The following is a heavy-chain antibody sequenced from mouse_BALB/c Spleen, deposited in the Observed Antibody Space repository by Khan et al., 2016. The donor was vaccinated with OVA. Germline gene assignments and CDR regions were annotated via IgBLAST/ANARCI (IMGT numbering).Heavy chain of an antibody. CDR2: ITSGGSYT. V-gene: IGHV5-6-4*01. J-gene: IGHJ2*01. CDR3: TRDRNYYGSSFYFDY. CDR1: GFTFSSYS. Sequence: EVELVESGGGLVKPGGSLRLSCEASGFTFSSYSMSWVRQTPEKRLEWVATITSGGSYTYYPDSVQGRFPISRDNAKNTLYLQMSSLKSEDTAIYYCTRDRNYYGSSFYFDYWGLGTTLTVSS. D-gene: IGHD1-1*01.